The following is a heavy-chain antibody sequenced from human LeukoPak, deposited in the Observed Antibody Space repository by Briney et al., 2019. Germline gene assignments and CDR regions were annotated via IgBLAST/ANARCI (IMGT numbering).Heavy chain of an antibody. J-gene: IGHJ3*02. V-gene: IGHV1-46*01. CDR3: ARGPTSFDIANAFDI. CDR1: GYTFTSYY. Sequence: ASVKVSCKASGYTFTSYYMHWVRQAPGQGLEWMGIINPSGGSTSYAQKFQGRVTMTRDMSTSTVYMELSSLRSEDTAVYYCARGPTSFDIANAFDIWGQGTMVTVSS. CDR2: INPSGGST. D-gene: IGHD2-15*01.